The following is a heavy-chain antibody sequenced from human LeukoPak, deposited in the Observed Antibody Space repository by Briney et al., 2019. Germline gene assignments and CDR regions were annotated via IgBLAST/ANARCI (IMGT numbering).Heavy chain of an antibody. CDR1: GGSISSGGYY. Sequence: KTSETLSLTCTVSGGSISSGGYYWSWIRQHPGKGLEWIGYIYYSGSTYYNPSLKSRVTISVDTSKNQFSLKLSSVTAADTAVYYCARGFGLPTRPQQLVRYWFDPWGQGTLVTVSS. V-gene: IGHV4-31*03. D-gene: IGHD6-13*01. CDR3: ARGFGLPTRPQQLVRYWFDP. CDR2: IYYSGST. J-gene: IGHJ5*02.